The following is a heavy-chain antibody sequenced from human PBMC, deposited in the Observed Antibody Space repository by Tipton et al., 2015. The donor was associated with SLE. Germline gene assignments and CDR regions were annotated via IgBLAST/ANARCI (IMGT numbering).Heavy chain of an antibody. CDR1: GFTFSSYW. J-gene: IGHJ6*02. CDR3: ARGDYDFWSGYLGDYYGMDV. V-gene: IGHV3-74*01. CDR2: INSDGSST. Sequence: GSLRLSCAASGFTFSSYWMHWVRQAPGKGLVWVSRINSDGSSTSYADSVKGRFTISRDNAKNTLYLQMNSLRAEDTAVYYCARGDYDFWSGYLGDYYGMDVWGQGTTVTVSS. D-gene: IGHD3-3*01.